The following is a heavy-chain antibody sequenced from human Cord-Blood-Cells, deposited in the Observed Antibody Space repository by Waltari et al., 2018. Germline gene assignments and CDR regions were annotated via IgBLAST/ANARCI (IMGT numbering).Heavy chain of an antibody. Sequence: QVQLQQWGAGLLKPSETLSLTCAVYGGSFSGYYWSWIRQPPGKGLEWIGEINHSGSTNYNPALKSRVTISVDTSKNQFSLKLSSVTAADTAVYYCARGRPYSSSWYYFQHWGQGTLVTVSS. J-gene: IGHJ1*01. CDR3: ARGRPYSSSWYYFQH. D-gene: IGHD6-13*01. CDR1: GGSFSGYY. V-gene: IGHV4-34*01. CDR2: INHSGST.